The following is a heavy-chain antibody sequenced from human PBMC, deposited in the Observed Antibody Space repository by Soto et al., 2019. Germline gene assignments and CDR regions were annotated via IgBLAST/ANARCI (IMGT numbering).Heavy chain of an antibody. CDR1: GFTFSSYG. V-gene: IGHV3-30*03. CDR3: ARDKFSDIVATNRYYYGMDV. J-gene: IGHJ6*02. D-gene: IGHD5-12*01. Sequence: ESGGGVVQPGRSLRLSCAAFGFTFSSYGMHWVRQAPGKGLEWVALISYDGRNKFYADSVRGRFAISRDNAKSRLYLQMDSLRADDTSFYFCARDKFSDIVATNRYYYGMDVWGQGTTVTVSS. CDR2: ISYDGRNK.